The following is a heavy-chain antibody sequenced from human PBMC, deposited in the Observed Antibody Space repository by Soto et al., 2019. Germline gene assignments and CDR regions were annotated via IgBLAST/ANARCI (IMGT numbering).Heavy chain of an antibody. J-gene: IGHJ4*02. V-gene: IGHV3-23*01. CDR1: GFTFSNHA. D-gene: IGHD2-2*01. CDR3: ARDPGGHYCTSTSCLYFFDH. CDR2: ISASGST. Sequence: EVQLLESGGALVKPGGSLRLSCEASGFTFSNHAMNWVRQAPGKGLEWVSTISASGSTYYADSVKGRFTISRDNSKNTLYRQMTSLRAEDTAVYYCARDPGGHYCTSTSCLYFFDHWGQGTLVIVSS.